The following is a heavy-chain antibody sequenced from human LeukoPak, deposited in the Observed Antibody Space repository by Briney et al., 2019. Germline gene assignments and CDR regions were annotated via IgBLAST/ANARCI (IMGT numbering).Heavy chain of an antibody. Sequence: GGSLRLSCEVSGITFSTSVMHWVRQGPGKGLEYVSGISDNGVGTYYASSVKGRFTISRDNSRNSLYLQMHSLRADDTAVYYCARDLFGGNWNTEGFDYWGQGTLVTVSS. V-gene: IGHV3-64*01. CDR3: ARDLFGGNWNTEGFDY. CDR2: ISDNGVGT. J-gene: IGHJ4*02. CDR1: GITFSTSV. D-gene: IGHD3-16*01.